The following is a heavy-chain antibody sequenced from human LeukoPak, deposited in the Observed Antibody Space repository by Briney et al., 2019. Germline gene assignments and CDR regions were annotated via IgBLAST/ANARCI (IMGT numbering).Heavy chain of an antibody. V-gene: IGHV3-74*01. J-gene: IGHJ6*03. Sequence: GSLRLSCAAFGFTFSSHWMHWVRQAPGKGLVWVSRINSDGSSTSYADSVKGRFTISRDNAKNTLYLQMNSLRAEDTAVYYCARDRAHDFWSGYPSPYYYYYMDVWATGPRSPSP. CDR3: ARDRAHDFWSGYPSPYYYYYMDV. CDR1: GFTFSSHW. D-gene: IGHD3-3*01. CDR2: INSDGSST.